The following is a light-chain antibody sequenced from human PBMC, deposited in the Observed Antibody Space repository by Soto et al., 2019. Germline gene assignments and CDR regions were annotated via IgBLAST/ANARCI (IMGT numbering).Light chain of an antibody. Sequence: QSALTQPPSASGSPGQSVTISCTGTSSDVGGYNYVSWYQQHPGKAPKLMIYEVSKRPSGVPDLFSGSKSGNTASLTVSGLQAEVEADYYGSSYAGSHNFVFGGGTKLTVL. V-gene: IGLV2-8*01. CDR2: EVS. CDR1: SSDVGGYNY. CDR3: SSYAGSHNFV. J-gene: IGLJ2*01.